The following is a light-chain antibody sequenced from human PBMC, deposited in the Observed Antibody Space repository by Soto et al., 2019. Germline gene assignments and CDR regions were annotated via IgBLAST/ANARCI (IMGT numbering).Light chain of an antibody. CDR1: QSMSSW. CDR3: QQDNGSLWT. CDR2: DDA. Sequence: DIQMTQSPSTLSAFVGDRVTITCRASQSMSSWLAWHQQKPGRAPKFLIHDDASLESGVPSGFSGRGSGTEFTLTTNSLQPDDFATYYCQQDNGSLWTCGQGTKVEI. J-gene: IGKJ1*01. V-gene: IGKV1-5*01.